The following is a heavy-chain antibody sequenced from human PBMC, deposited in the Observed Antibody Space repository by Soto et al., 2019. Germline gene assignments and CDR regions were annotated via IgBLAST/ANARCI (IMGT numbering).Heavy chain of an antibody. J-gene: IGHJ6*03. CDR1: GFTFSSYG. Sequence: PGGSLRLSCAASGFTFSSYGMHWVRQAPGKGLEWVAVISYDGSNKYYADSVKGRFTISRDNDKNTLYLQMNSLTAEDTAVYYCARGRALTMEYYSNYYMDVWGKGTTVTVSS. V-gene: IGHV3-30*03. D-gene: IGHD3-10*01. CDR3: ARGRALTMEYYSNYYMDV. CDR2: ISYDGSNK.